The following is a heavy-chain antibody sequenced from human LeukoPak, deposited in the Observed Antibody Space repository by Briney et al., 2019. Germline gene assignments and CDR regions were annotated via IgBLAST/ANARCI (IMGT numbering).Heavy chain of an antibody. CDR2: ISSGRATM. Sequence: GGSLRLSCAASGFTFSTFNMNWVGRSPAKELEWFSYISSGRATMFYADYVQGRFPSSRDNAKNSVYLHMTPVRAEDTAVYYCARDRCGNTCYRGDAFDIWGQGTMVTVSS. CDR3: ARDRCGNTCYRGDAFDI. CDR1: GFTFSTFN. J-gene: IGHJ3*02. V-gene: IGHV3-48*01. D-gene: IGHD2-2*01.